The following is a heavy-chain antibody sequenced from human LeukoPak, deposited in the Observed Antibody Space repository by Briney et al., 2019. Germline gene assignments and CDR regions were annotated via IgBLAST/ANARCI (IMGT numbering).Heavy chain of an antibody. Sequence: QTGGSLRLSCAASGFTFSSYAMSWVRQAPGKGLEWVSAISGSGGSTYYADSVKGRFTISRDNSKNTLYLQMNSLRAEDTAVYYCAKDLEGATTGPSDYWGQGTLVTVSS. CDR2: ISGSGGST. V-gene: IGHV3-23*01. CDR3: AKDLEGATTGPSDY. J-gene: IGHJ4*02. D-gene: IGHD1-26*01. CDR1: GFTFSSYA.